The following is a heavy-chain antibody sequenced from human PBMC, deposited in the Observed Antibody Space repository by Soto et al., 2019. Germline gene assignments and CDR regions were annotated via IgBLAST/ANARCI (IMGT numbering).Heavy chain of an antibody. CDR3: TTDPYIKIQIVLFAY. Sequence: GGSLRLSCAASGFIFSNAWINWVRQAPGKGLEWVGRIKSKADGGTTDFAAPVKGRFAISRDDSMNMMYMQMSSLRTEDTAVYYCTTDPYIKIQIVLFAYWGHGTLVTVSS. D-gene: IGHD1-20*01. CDR1: GFIFSNAW. V-gene: IGHV3-15*07. CDR2: IKSKADGGTT. J-gene: IGHJ4*01.